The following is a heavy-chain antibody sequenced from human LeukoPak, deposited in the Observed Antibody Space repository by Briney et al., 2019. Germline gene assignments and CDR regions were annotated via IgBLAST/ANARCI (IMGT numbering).Heavy chain of an antibody. Sequence: GQSLRLSCAASGFTFSNYAMHWVRQAPGKGLEWVSLISSGGTYEYYADSVKGRFTISRDNSNNTLYLQLNSLRAEDTAVYYCARDSTYYYYSGSSGPHYFDHWGQGTLVTVPS. J-gene: IGHJ4*02. D-gene: IGHD3-10*01. CDR3: ARDSTYYYYSGSSGPHYFDH. CDR2: ISSGGTYE. V-gene: IGHV3-30*01. CDR1: GFTFSNYA.